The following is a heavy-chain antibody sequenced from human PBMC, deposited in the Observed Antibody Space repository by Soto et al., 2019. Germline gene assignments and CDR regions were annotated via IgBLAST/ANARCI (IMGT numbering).Heavy chain of an antibody. J-gene: IGHJ6*03. V-gene: IGHV1-18*01. CDR2: ISAYNGNT. D-gene: IGHD6-19*01. CDR3: ARDRGVAPPVAGNTHYYYYMDV. CDR1: GYSFTNYG. Sequence: QDRLVQSGGEVKKPGASVRVSCKASGYSFTNYGITWVRQAPGQGFEWMGWISAYNGNTNYAQKFQGRVTLPTDASTSTAYLELRSLRSDDTAVYYCARDRGVAPPVAGNTHYYYYMDVWGKGTTVTVSS.